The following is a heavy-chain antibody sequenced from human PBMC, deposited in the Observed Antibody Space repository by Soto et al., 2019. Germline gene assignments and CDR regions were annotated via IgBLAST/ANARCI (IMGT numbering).Heavy chain of an antibody. J-gene: IGHJ6*02. CDR1: GFTFSSYG. V-gene: IGHV3-30*18. CDR3: AKDKISSSWYRYYGMDV. CDR2: ISYDGSNK. D-gene: IGHD6-13*01. Sequence: PGGSLRLSCAASGFTFSSYGMHWVRQAPGKGLEWVAVISYDGSNKYYADSVKGRFTISRDNSKNTLYLQMNSLRAEDTAVYYCAKDKISSSWYRYYGMDVWGQGTTVTVS.